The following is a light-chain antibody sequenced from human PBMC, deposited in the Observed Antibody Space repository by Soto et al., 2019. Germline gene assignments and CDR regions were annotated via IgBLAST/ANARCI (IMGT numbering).Light chain of an antibody. Sequence: QSVLTQPPSASGTPGQRVTISCSGSSSNIGSNTVNWYQQLPGTAPKLLIYSNNQRPSGVPDRFSGSKSGTSASLAISGLQSEDKADYYCAAWDDSLNGWVVFGGGTKLTVL. CDR2: SNN. J-gene: IGLJ2*01. V-gene: IGLV1-44*01. CDR1: SSNIGSNT. CDR3: AAWDDSLNGWVV.